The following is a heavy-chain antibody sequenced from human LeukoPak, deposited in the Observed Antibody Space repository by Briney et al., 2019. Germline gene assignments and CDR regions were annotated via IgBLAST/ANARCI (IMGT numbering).Heavy chain of an antibody. V-gene: IGHV4-34*01. J-gene: IGHJ4*02. CDR1: GGSFSGYY. CDR2: INHSGST. D-gene: IGHD3-3*01. Sequence: SETLSLTCAVYGGSFSGYYWSWIRQPPGKGLEWIGEINHSGSTNYNPSLTSRVTMSVDTSKNQFSLKLSSVTAADAAVYYCARGGPYDFWSGLDYWGQGTLVTVSS. CDR3: ARGGPYDFWSGLDY.